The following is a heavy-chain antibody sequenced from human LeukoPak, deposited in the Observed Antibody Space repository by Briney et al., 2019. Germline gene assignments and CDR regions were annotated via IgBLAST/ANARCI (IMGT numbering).Heavy chain of an antibody. Sequence: ASVKVSCKASGYTLTSNFMHRVRQAPGQGLEWMGIINPSGGSTTYEQKFQGRVTMTRDMSTSTVYMELSSLRSEDTAVYYCARESADALDYWGQGTLVSVSS. CDR3: ARESADALDY. V-gene: IGHV1-46*01. CDR2: INPSGGST. CDR1: GYTLTSNF. J-gene: IGHJ4*02.